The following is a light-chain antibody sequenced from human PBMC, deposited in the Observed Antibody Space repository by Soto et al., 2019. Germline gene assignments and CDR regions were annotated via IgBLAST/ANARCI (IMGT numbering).Light chain of an antibody. V-gene: IGLV2-14*01. J-gene: IGLJ1*01. CDR3: SSYLSNNTPYV. CDR2: EVT. CDR1: SSGIGRYDL. Sequence: QSSLTQPASGSGSPGQSITISCTASSSGIGRYDLVSWYQPHPGKAPKLMIYEVTNRPSGVSNRSSGSKSGNTASLTISGLQAGDEADYYCSSYLSNNTPYVFGTGTKVTVL.